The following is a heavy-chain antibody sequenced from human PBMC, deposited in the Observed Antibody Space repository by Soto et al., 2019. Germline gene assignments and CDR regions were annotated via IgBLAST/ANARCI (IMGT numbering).Heavy chain of an antibody. Sequence: SETLSLTCTVSGGSISSGGYYWSWIRQHPGKGLEWIGYIYYSGSTYYNPSLKSRVTISVDTSKNQFSLKLSSVTAADTAVYYCASSRPFWSGYNVDYWGQGTLVTVSS. V-gene: IGHV4-31*03. CDR2: IYYSGST. CDR1: GGSISSGGYY. CDR3: ASSRPFWSGYNVDY. D-gene: IGHD3-3*01. J-gene: IGHJ4*02.